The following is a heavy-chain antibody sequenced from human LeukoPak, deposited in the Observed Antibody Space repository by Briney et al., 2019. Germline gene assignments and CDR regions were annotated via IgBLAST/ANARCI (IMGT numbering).Heavy chain of an antibody. CDR1: GGSFSGFY. Sequence: SETLSLTCAVSGGSFSGFYWNWIRQTAGKGLEWIGEIYPGGSPNYNLSLKSRVTIPVDTSKNQVSLKANSVTAADTAVYYCARMRVRGVMVTGLDVWGQGTTVAVSS. V-gene: IGHV4-34*01. J-gene: IGHJ6*02. D-gene: IGHD3-10*01. CDR2: IYPGGSP. CDR3: ARMRVRGVMVTGLDV.